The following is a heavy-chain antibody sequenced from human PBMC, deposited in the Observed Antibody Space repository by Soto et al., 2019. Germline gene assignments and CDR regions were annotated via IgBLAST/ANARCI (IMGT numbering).Heavy chain of an antibody. CDR3: ASIQWGSSSHIDY. D-gene: IGHD6-13*01. CDR2: IYSGGST. J-gene: IGHJ4*02. V-gene: IGHV3-66*01. CDR1: GFTVSSNY. Sequence: EVQLVESGGGLVQPGGSLRLSCAASGFTVSSNYMSWVRQAPGKGLEWVSVIYSGGSTYYADSVKGRFTISRDNSKNTLYIQVKSLRAEDTAVYCWASIQWGSSSHIDYWGQGTLVTVSS.